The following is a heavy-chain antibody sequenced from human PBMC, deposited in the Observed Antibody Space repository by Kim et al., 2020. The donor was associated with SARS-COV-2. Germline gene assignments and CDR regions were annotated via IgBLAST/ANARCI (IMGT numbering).Heavy chain of an antibody. Sequence: GGSLRLSCAASGFTFSNYWMNWVRQAPGKGLEWVANIKQDGSEKYYVDSVKGRFTISRDNAKNSLYLQMNSLRAEDTAVYYCAREIGYSSSWYTYWFDPWGQGTLVTVSS. V-gene: IGHV3-7*01. CDR1: GFTFSNYW. J-gene: IGHJ5*02. CDR2: IKQDGSEK. CDR3: AREIGYSSSWYTYWFDP. D-gene: IGHD6-13*01.